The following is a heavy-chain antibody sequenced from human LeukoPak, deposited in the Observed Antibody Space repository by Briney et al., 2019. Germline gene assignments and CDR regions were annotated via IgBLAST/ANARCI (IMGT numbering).Heavy chain of an antibody. CDR3: ARGIAAAGTDGDY. V-gene: IGHV3-30*04. D-gene: IGHD6-13*01. CDR1: GFTFSSYA. Sequence: GGSLRLSCAASGFTFSSYAMHWVRQAPGKGLEWVAVISYDGSNKHYADSVKGRFTISRDNSKNTLYLQMNSLRAEDTAVYYCARGIAAAGTDGDYWGQGTLVTVSS. J-gene: IGHJ4*02. CDR2: ISYDGSNK.